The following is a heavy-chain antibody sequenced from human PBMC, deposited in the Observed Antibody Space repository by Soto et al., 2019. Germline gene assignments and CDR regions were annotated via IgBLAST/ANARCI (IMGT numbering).Heavy chain of an antibody. D-gene: IGHD2-15*01. J-gene: IGHJ3*02. Sequence: ASVKVSCKASGYTFTSYGISWLRQAPRQGLEWMGWISAYNGNTHYAQKLQGRVTMTTDTSTSTAYMELRSLRSDDTSVYYCARDLGLGYCSGGSCYPFVLGAFDIWGQGTMVTVSS. CDR3: ARDLGLGYCSGGSCYPFVLGAFDI. CDR1: GYTFTSYG. CDR2: ISAYNGNT. V-gene: IGHV1-18*01.